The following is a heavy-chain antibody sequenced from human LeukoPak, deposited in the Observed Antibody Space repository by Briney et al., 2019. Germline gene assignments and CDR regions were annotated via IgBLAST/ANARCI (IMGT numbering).Heavy chain of an antibody. D-gene: IGHD1-26*01. CDR1: GFSLSTSGVG. CDR2: IYWNDDK. Sequence: SGPTLVNPTQTLTLTCTFSGFSLSTSGVGVGWIRQPPGKTLEWLALIYWNDDKRYSPSLKSRLTITKDTSKNQVVLTMTNMDPVDTATYYCAHKGELRTLYYFDYWGQGTLVTVSS. CDR3: AHKGELRTLYYFDY. V-gene: IGHV2-5*01. J-gene: IGHJ4*02.